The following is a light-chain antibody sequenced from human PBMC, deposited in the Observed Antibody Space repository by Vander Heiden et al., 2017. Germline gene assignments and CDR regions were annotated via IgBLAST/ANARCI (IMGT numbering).Light chain of an antibody. J-gene: IGLJ2*01. V-gene: IGLV3-1*01. CDR1: KMGDKY. CDR3: QAWDSSTVV. Sequence: SYDLTQPPSGSVSPGQTASITCSGVKMGDKYACWYQQKPGQSPVLVIYQDSKRPSGIPGRFSGSNSGNTATLTIGGTQALDEADYYCQAWDSSTVVFGGGTKLTVL. CDR2: QDS.